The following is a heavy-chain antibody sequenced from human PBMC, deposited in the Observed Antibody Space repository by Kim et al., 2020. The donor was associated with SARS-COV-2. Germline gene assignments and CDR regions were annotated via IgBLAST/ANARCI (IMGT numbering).Heavy chain of an antibody. V-gene: IGHV4-34*01. D-gene: IGHD7-27*01. J-gene: IGHJ6*02. Sequence: SETLSLTCAVYGGSFSGYYWSWIRQPPGKGLEWIGEINHSGSTNYNPSLKGRVTISVDTSKNQFSLKLSSVTAADTAVYYCARGLMNWGSGGMDVWGQGTTVTVSS. CDR1: GGSFSGYY. CDR2: INHSGST. CDR3: ARGLMNWGSGGMDV.